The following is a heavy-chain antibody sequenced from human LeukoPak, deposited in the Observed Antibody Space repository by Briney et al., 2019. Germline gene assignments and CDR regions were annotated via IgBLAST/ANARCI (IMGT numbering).Heavy chain of an antibody. V-gene: IGHV1-18*01. CDR2: ISAYNGNT. D-gene: IGHD6-6*01. CDR3: ARGIEYSSSGGFDY. J-gene: IGHJ4*02. CDR1: GYTFTSYG. Sequence: ASVKVSCKASGYTFTSYGISWVRQAPGQGLEWMGWISAYNGNTNYAQKLQGRVTMTTDTSTSTAYMELRSLRSEDTAVYYCARGIEYSSSGGFDYWGQGTLVTVSS.